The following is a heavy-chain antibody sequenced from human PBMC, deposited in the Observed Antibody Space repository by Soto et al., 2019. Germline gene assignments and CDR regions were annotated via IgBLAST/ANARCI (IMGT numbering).Heavy chain of an antibody. V-gene: IGHV4-30-2*01. CDR3: ARESGAGATNWFDP. CDR1: GGSISSGGYS. J-gene: IGHJ5*02. D-gene: IGHD1-26*01. Sequence: SETLSLTCAVSGGSISSGGYSWRWIRQPPGKGLEWIGDINYSGSTYYNPSLKSRATISIDRSKNHFSLELTSVTAADTAVYYCARESGAGATNWFDPWGQGTLVTVSS. CDR2: INYSGST.